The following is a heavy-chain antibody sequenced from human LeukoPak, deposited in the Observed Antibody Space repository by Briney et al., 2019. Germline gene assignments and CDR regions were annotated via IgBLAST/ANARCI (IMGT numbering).Heavy chain of an antibody. CDR3: ARGPNKSDGGNSGSAWFDP. V-gene: IGHV1-8*01. J-gene: IGHJ5*02. CDR2: MNPNSGNT. CDR1: GCTFTTYD. D-gene: IGHD4-23*01. Sequence: ASVKVSCKASGCTFTTYDINWVRQATGQGLEWMGWMNPNSGNTGYAQKFQGRVTMTRNTSISTAYMELRSLRSEDTAVYYCARGPNKSDGGNSGSAWFDPWGQGTLVTVSS.